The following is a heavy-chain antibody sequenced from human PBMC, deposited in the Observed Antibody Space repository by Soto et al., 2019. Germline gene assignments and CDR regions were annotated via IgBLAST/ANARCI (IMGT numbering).Heavy chain of an antibody. Sequence: GGSLSLSCSASGFTFSSYWMSWVRQAPGKGLEWVANIKQDGSEKYYVDSVKGRFTISRDNAKNSLYLQMNSLRAEDTAVYYCARSETLLWFGELFNFDYWGQGTLATVS. V-gene: IGHV3-7*01. CDR3: ARSETLLWFGELFNFDY. D-gene: IGHD3-10*01. J-gene: IGHJ4*02. CDR1: GFTFSSYW. CDR2: IKQDGSEK.